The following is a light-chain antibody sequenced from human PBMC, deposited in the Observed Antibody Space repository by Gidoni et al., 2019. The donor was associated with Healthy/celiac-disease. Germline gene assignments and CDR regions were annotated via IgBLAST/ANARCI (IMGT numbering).Light chain of an antibody. CDR1: SSDVGGYTY. CDR2: DVS. CDR3: CSYAGSYTWV. V-gene: IGLV2-11*01. J-gene: IGLJ3*02. Sequence: QSALTQPRSVSGSPGQSVTISCTGTSSDVGGYTYVSGYQQNPGKAPKLMIYDVSKRPSGVPDRFSGSKSGNTASLTISRLQAEDEADYSCCSYAGSYTWVFGGGTKLTV.